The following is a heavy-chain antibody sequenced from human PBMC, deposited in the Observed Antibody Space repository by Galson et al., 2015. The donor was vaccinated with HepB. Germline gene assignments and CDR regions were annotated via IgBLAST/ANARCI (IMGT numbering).Heavy chain of an antibody. CDR3: AKLQYYGSGRYNWFDP. V-gene: IGHV3-23*01. J-gene: IGHJ5*02. D-gene: IGHD3-10*01. CDR1: GFTFSSYA. Sequence: SLRLSCAASGFTFSSYAMSWVRQAPGKGLEWVSAISGSGGSTYYADSVKGRFTISRDNSKNTLYLQMNSLRAEDTAVYYCAKLQYYGSGRYNWFDPWGQGTLVTVSS. CDR2: ISGSGGST.